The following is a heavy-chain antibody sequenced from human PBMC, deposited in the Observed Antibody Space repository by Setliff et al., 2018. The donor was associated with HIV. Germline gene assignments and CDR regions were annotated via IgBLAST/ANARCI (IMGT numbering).Heavy chain of an antibody. V-gene: IGHV4-34*01. CDR1: GESLSGYS. CDR2: INHSGST. CDR3: ARRGWNAYKAFDY. Sequence: PSETLSLTCGVYGESLSGYSWNWIRQPPGNGLEWIGEINHSGSTNYNPSLKSRVTISVDTSKSRLSLKLGSVTAADTAVYYCARRGWNAYKAFDYWGQGTLVTVSS. D-gene: IGHD1-1*01. J-gene: IGHJ4*02.